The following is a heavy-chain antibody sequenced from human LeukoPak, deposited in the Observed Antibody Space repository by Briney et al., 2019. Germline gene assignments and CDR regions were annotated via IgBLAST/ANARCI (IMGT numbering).Heavy chain of an antibody. CDR1: GFTVRNNY. Sequence: GGSLRLSCAASGFTVRNNYMTWVRQAPGKGLEWVSLIYSDGTTQYADSVKGRFTISRDNSKSTMYLQMNSLRAEDTAVYYCGALSGTTPLGGVGGQGTLVTVSS. CDR3: GALSGTTPLGGV. V-gene: IGHV3-66*01. D-gene: IGHD1-1*01. CDR2: IYSDGTT. J-gene: IGHJ4*02.